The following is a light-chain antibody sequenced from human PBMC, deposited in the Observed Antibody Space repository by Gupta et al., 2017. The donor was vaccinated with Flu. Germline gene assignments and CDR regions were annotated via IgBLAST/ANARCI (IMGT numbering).Light chain of an antibody. V-gene: IGKV1-39*01. CDR1: QSISTH. J-gene: IGKJ5*01. CDR2: AAS. CDR3: QQSHSAPTT. Sequence: DIQMTQSPSSLSASVGDRVTITCRASQSISTHLNWYQQETGKAPKLLIYAASILQSGVPSRFSGSGSETDFILTITGLQSEEFATYYCQQSHSAPTTFGQGTRLEIK.